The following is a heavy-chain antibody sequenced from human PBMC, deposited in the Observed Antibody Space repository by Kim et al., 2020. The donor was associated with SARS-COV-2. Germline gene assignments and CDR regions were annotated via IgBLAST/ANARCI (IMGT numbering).Heavy chain of an antibody. D-gene: IGHD3-10*01. J-gene: IGHJ4*02. Sequence: SVKVSCKASGATFTSYAISWVRQAPGQGLEWMGGIIPILGTANYAQKFKGRVTITADESTSTAYMELSSLRSEDTAVYYCAVREGPGTDYWGQGTLVTVSS. CDR1: GATFTSYA. V-gene: IGHV1-69*13. CDR2: IIPILGTA. CDR3: AVREGPGTDY.